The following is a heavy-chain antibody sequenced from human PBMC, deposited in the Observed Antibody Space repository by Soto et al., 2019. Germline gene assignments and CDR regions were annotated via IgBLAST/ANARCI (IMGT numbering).Heavy chain of an antibody. D-gene: IGHD3-3*01. V-gene: IGHV4-34*01. CDR3: ASGRPIFGVVKGGYYYYMDV. Sequence: LSLTCAVYGGSFSGYYWSWIRQPPGKGLEWIGEINHSGSTNYNPSLKSRVTISVDTSKNQFSLKLSSVTAADTAVYYCASGRPIFGVVKGGYYYYMDVWGKGTTVTVSS. J-gene: IGHJ6*03. CDR1: GGSFSGYY. CDR2: INHSGST.